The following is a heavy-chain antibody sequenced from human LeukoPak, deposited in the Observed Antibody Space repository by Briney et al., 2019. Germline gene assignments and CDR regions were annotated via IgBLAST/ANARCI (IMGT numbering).Heavy chain of an antibody. D-gene: IGHD2-2*01. Sequence: PSQTLSLTRTVSGGSISSGGYYWSWIRQHPGKGLEWIGYIYYSGSTYYNPSLKSRVTISVDTSKNQFSLKLSSVTAADTAVYYCARAYCSSTSCYQGSRWFDPWGQGTLVTVSS. V-gene: IGHV4-31*03. CDR3: ARAYCSSTSCYQGSRWFDP. CDR2: IYYSGST. CDR1: GGSISSGGYY. J-gene: IGHJ5*02.